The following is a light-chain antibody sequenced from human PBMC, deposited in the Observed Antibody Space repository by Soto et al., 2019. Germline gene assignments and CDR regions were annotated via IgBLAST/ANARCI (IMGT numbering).Light chain of an antibody. Sequence: DIQLTQSSSFLSASVGDRVTITCLASQGIGTDVAWYQQKPGTAPNLLSYAASTLQSGVPSRFSGSGSGTEFTLTISSLQPEDFATYYCQQVNSHPLTVGGGTKV. V-gene: IGKV1-9*01. CDR3: QQVNSHPLT. CDR2: AAS. CDR1: QGIGTD. J-gene: IGKJ4*01.